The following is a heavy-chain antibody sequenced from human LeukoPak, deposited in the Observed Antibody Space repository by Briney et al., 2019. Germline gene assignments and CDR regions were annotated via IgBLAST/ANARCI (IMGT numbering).Heavy chain of an antibody. D-gene: IGHD4-17*01. Sequence: ASVKVSCKASGYTFTSYGISWVRQAPGQGLEWMGWISAYNGNTNYAQKLQGRVTMTTDTSTSTAYMGLRSLRSDDTAVYYCARGWYDYGDFSVFDYWGQGTLVTVSS. CDR3: ARGWYDYGDFSVFDY. V-gene: IGHV1-18*04. J-gene: IGHJ4*02. CDR1: GYTFTSYG. CDR2: ISAYNGNT.